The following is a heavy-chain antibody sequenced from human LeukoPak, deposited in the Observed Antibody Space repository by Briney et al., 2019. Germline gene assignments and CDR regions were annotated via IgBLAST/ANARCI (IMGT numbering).Heavy chain of an antibody. J-gene: IGHJ3*02. V-gene: IGHV4-38-2*01. CDR2: IYHRGST. D-gene: IGHD4-17*01. CDR3: VKDDYGDYVAFDI. CDR1: GYSIRNDYY. Sequence: SETLSLTCGVSGYSIRNDYYWGWIRQPPGKGLEGIGSIYHRGSTYYKSSLKDRVTISVDTSKNQFSLRLTSVTAADTAVYYCVKDDYGDYVAFDIWGQGTMVTVSS.